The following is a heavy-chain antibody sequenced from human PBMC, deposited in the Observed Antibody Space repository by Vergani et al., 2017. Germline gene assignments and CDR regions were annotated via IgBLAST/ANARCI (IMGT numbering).Heavy chain of an antibody. CDR1: GFTFSSYS. D-gene: IGHD3-22*01. V-gene: IGHV3-48*01. CDR2: ISSSSSTI. Sequence: EVQLVESGGGLVQPGGSLRLSCAAPGFTFSSYSMNWVRQAPGKGLEWVSYISSSSSTIYYADSVKGRFTISRDNAKNSLYLQMNSLRAEDTAVYYCARGRPGSGYYSGYFDYWGQGTLVTVSS. CDR3: ARGRPGSGYYSGYFDY. J-gene: IGHJ4*02.